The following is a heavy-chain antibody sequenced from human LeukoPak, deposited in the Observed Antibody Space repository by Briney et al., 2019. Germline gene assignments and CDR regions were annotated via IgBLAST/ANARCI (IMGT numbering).Heavy chain of an antibody. CDR3: ARDVNYFDY. V-gene: IGHV1-3*01. CDR2: INAGNGNS. J-gene: IGHJ4*02. Sequence: ASVKVSCKASGYTFTSYAMHWVRQAPGQRLEWMGWINAGNGNSEYSQKFQGRVTITRDTSASTAYMELSSLRSEDTAVYYCARDVNYFDYWGQGTLVTVSS. CDR1: GYTFTSYA.